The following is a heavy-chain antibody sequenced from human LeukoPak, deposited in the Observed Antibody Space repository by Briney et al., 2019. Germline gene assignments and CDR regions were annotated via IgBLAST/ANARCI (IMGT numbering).Heavy chain of an antibody. D-gene: IGHD6-19*01. CDR1: GYTFTSFA. CDR2: INTNTGNP. Sequence: ASVKVSCKASGYTFTSFAMNWVRQAPGQGLEWMGWINTNTGNPTYAQGFTGRFVFSLDTSVSTAYLQISSLKAEDTAVYYCARGGRVAAAYSSGWYPHDYWGQGTLVTVSS. V-gene: IGHV7-4-1*02. J-gene: IGHJ4*02. CDR3: ARGGRVAAAYSSGWYPHDY.